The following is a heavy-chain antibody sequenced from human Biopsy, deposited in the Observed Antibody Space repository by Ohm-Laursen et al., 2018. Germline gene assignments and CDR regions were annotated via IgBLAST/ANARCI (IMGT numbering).Heavy chain of an antibody. V-gene: IGHV4-4*07. CDR1: GGSVDDYF. CDR3: ARTPGKAVAGRFLDL. CDR2: IYSSGGS. Sequence: SETLSLTCGVSGGSVDDYFWSWIRQPAGETLEWIGRIYSSGGSSYNPSLKSRISMSMDTSNNQFSLTLTSVTAADTAVYYCARTPGKAVAGRFLDLWGRGTLVTVSS. J-gene: IGHJ2*01. D-gene: IGHD6-19*01.